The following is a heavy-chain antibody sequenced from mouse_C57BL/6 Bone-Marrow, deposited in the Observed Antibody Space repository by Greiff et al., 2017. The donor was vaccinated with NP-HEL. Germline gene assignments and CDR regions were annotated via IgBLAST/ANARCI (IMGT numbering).Heavy chain of an antibody. V-gene: IGHV14-4*01. D-gene: IGHD2-10*01. CDR1: GFNIKDDY. Sequence: EVQLVESGAELVRPGASVKLSCTASGFNIKDDYMHWVKQRPEQGLEWIGWIDPENGDTEYASKFQGKATITADTSSNTAYLQLSSLTSEDTAVYYCTIGLPLFAYWGQGTLVTVSA. CDR3: TIGLPLFAY. CDR2: IDPENGDT. J-gene: IGHJ3*01.